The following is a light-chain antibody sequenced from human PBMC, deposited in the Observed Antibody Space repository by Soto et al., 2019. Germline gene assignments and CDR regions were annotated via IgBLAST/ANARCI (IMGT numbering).Light chain of an antibody. CDR1: QDISSW. CDR3: EQANAFPLT. CDR2: AAV. J-gene: IGKJ4*01. V-gene: IGKV1-12*01. Sequence: DIQMTQSPSSVSASVGDRVTITCRASQDISSWLAWYQQKPGKAPKLLIDAAVTLQRGVPSRFNGSVSGTIFTLTISSLQPEDFATYYCEQANAFPLTCGAGTKVEI.